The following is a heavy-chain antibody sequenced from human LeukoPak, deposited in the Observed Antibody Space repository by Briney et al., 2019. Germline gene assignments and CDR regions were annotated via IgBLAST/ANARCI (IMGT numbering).Heavy chain of an antibody. J-gene: IGHJ6*02. V-gene: IGHV3-30*18. CDR3: AKGSQGRGYSGYDRIYNYYYYYGMDV. D-gene: IGHD5-12*01. CDR2: ISYDGSNK. CDR1: GFTFSSYG. Sequence: PGRSLRLSCAASGFTFSSYGMHWVRQAPGKGLEWVAVISYDGSNKCYADSVKGRFTISRDNSKNTLYLQMNSLRAEDTAVYYCAKGSQGRGYSGYDRIYNYYYYYGMDVWGQGTTVTVSS.